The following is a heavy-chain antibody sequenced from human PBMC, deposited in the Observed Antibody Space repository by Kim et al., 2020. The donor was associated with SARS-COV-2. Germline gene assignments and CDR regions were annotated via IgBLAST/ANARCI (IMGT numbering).Heavy chain of an antibody. V-gene: IGHV3-13*01. D-gene: IGHD6-13*01. CDR1: GFTFSSYD. J-gene: IGHJ2*01. CDR2: IATAGDT. Sequence: GGSLRLSCAASGFTFSSYDMHWVRQATGNGLEWVSAIATAGDTYYPGSVKGRFTISRENAKNSLYLQMNSLRAGDTAVYYCARVGIAAAGTAWYFDLWGR. CDR3: ARVGIAAAGTAWYFDL.